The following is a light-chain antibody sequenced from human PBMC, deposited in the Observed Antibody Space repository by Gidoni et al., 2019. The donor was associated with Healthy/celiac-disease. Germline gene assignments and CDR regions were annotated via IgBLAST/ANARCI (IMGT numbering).Light chain of an antibody. CDR2: TAS. Sequence: DINMTRAPSTLSASVGDRVTITCRASQSISSWLAWYQQKPGKAPKLLIYTASSLESGVPSRFSGSGSGTDFTLTISSLQPDDFATYYCQQYNSYPSTFGQGTKLEIK. V-gene: IGKV1-5*03. CDR1: QSISSW. CDR3: QQYNSYPST. J-gene: IGKJ2*01.